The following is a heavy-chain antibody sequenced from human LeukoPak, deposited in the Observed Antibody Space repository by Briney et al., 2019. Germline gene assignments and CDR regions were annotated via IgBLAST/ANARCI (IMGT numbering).Heavy chain of an antibody. CDR1: GFTFSSYA. D-gene: IGHD6-13*01. J-gene: IGHJ4*02. CDR3: AGKPSIAAAGTVDY. V-gene: IGHV3-23*01. Sequence: PGGSLRLSCAASGFTFSSYAMSWVRQAPGKGLEWVSAISGSGGSTYYADSVKGRFTISRDNSKNTLYLQMSSLRAEDTAVYYCAGKPSIAAAGTVDYWGQGTLVTVSS. CDR2: ISGSGGST.